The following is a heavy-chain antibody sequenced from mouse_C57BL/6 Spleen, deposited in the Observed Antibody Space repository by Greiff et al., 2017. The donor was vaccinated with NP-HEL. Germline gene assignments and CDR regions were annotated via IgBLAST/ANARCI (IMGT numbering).Heavy chain of an antibody. V-gene: IGHV1-15*01. J-gene: IGHJ3*01. CDR3: TPYGSWFAY. Sequence: LVESGAELVRPGASVTLSCKASGYTFTDYEMHWVKQTPVHGLEWIGAIDPETGGTAYNQKFKGKAILTADKSSSTAYMELRSLTSEDSAVYYCTPYGSWFAYWGQGTLVTVSA. CDR2: IDPETGGT. CDR1: GYTFTDYE. D-gene: IGHD1-2*01.